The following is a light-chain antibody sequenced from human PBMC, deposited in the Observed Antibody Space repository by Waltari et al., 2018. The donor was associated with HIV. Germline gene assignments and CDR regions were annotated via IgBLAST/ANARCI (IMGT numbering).Light chain of an antibody. CDR1: SSDVGGTNY. Sequence: QSALTQPASVSGSPGQSITISCTGTSSDVGGTNYVSWYQYHPGKAPKLMIYEVSNRPSGVSNRFSGSKSGNTASLTISGLQAEDEGDYYCSSYTRSSTLFGGGTKLTVL. J-gene: IGLJ2*01. V-gene: IGLV2-14*01. CDR3: SSYTRSSTL. CDR2: EVS.